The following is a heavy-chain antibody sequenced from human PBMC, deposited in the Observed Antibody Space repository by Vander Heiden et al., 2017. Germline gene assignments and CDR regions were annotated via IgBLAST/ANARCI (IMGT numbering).Heavy chain of an antibody. D-gene: IGHD2-15*01. J-gene: IGHJ5*02. CDR3: ARSCSGGSCQDPKFDP. CDR1: GFTVSSTS. CDR2: IKQDGSEK. V-gene: IGHV3-7*01. Sequence: EGQLVEAGGGLVQPGGSLRLSCAASGFTVSSTSMSWVRQAPGKGLEWVANIKQDGSEKYYVGSAKGRFTISRDNAKTSLYLQMNSLRAEDTAVYYCARSCSGGSCQDPKFDPWGQGTLVTVSS.